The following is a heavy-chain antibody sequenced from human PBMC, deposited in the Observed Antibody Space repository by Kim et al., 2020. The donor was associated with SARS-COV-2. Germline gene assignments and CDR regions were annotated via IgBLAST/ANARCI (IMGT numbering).Heavy chain of an antibody. CDR1: GFTFSSYS. Sequence: GGSLRLSCAASGFTFSSYSMNWVRQAPGKGLEWVSSISSSSSYIYYADSVKGRFTISRDNAKNSLYLQMNSLRAEDTAVYYCARTSRAMTGYYFDYWGQGTLVTVSS. J-gene: IGHJ4*02. CDR2: ISSSSSYI. V-gene: IGHV3-21*01. D-gene: IGHD2-2*01. CDR3: ARTSRAMTGYYFDY.